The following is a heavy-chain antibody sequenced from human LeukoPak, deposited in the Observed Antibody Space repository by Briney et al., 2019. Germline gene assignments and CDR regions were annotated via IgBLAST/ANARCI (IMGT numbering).Heavy chain of an antibody. V-gene: IGHV4-34*01. Sequence: PSETLSLTCAVDGWSFSGYYWSLIRQPPGKGLEWIGEINHSGSTNYNPSLKSRVTISVDTSENQFSLKLSSVTAADTAVYYCARGPRGYSYGYVGYWGQGTLVTVSS. CDR1: GWSFSGYY. CDR2: INHSGST. J-gene: IGHJ4*02. CDR3: ARGPRGYSYGYVGY. D-gene: IGHD5-18*01.